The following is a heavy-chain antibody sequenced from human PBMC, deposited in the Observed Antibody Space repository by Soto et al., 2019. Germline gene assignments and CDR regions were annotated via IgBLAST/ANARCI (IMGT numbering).Heavy chain of an antibody. CDR2: ISAYNGNT. D-gene: IGHD3-9*01. J-gene: IGHJ5*02. CDR1: GYTFTNYG. CDR3: ASSQNDILTGYYTNWFDP. Sequence: ASVKVSCKASGYTFTNYGITWVRQAPGQGPEWMGWISAYNGNTIYAQKVQGRVTMTTDTSTSTAYMELRSLRSDDTAVYYCASSQNDILTGYYTNWFDPWGQGTLVTSPQ. V-gene: IGHV1-18*01.